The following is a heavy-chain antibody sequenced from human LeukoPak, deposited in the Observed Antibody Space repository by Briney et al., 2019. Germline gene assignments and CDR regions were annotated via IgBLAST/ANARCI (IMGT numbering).Heavy chain of an antibody. J-gene: IGHJ6*04. V-gene: IGHV3-21*01. CDR1: GFTFSSYS. CDR3: ARLLAAPNYYYGMDV. Sequence: GGSLRLACAASGFTFSSYSMNWVRQAPGKGLEWVSSISSSSSYIYYADSVKGRFTISRDNAKNSLYLQMNSLRAEDTAVYYCARLLAAPNYYYGMDVWGKGTTVTVSS. CDR2: ISSSSSYI. D-gene: IGHD2-15*01.